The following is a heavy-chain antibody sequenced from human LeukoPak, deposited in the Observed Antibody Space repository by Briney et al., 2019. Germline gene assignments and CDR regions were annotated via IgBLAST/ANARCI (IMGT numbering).Heavy chain of an antibody. CDR1: GFTFSSYW. V-gene: IGHV3-7*01. J-gene: IGHJ4*02. CDR2: MEYDGSEK. Sequence: GGSLRLSCAASGFTFSSYWMSWVRQAPGKGLEWVANMEYDGSEKYYVDSVKSRFTISRDNAKNSLYLQMNSLRAEDTAVYYCARDIVAAGLFLDYWGQGTLVTVSS. CDR3: ARDIVAAGLFLDY. D-gene: IGHD6-13*01.